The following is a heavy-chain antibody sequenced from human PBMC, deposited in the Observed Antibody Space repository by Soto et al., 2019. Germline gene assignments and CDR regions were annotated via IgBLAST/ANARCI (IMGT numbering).Heavy chain of an antibody. CDR2: IWYDGSNK. J-gene: IGHJ4*02. Sequence: PGGSLRLSCAASGFTFSSYAMSWVRQAPGKGLEWVAVIWYDGSNKYYADSVKGRFTISRDNSKNTLYLQMNSLRAEDTAVYYCAREELAPFVVVVAAIDYWGQGTLVTVSS. D-gene: IGHD2-15*01. V-gene: IGHV3-33*08. CDR3: AREELAPFVVVVAAIDY. CDR1: GFTFSSYA.